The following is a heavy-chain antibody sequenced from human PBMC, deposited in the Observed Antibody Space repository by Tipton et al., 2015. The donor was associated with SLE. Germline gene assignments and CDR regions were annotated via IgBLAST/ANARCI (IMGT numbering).Heavy chain of an antibody. CDR2: ISSSSSYT. CDR1: GFTFSDYY. Sequence: SLRLSCAASGFTFSDYYMSWIRQAPGKGLEWVSYISSSSSYTNYADSVKGRFTISRDNAKNSLYLQMNSLRAEDTAVYYCARDRKEEGYFDYWGQGTLVTVSS. D-gene: IGHD1-14*01. V-gene: IGHV3-11*06. J-gene: IGHJ4*02. CDR3: ARDRKEEGYFDY.